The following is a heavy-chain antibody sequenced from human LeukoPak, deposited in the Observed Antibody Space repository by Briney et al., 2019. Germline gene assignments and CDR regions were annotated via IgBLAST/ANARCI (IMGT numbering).Heavy chain of an antibody. Sequence: GGSLRLSCAPSGFTFSSYAMHWVRQAPGKGLEWVAIISYDGSNEYYADSVKGRFTISRDNSKNTLYLQMNSLRPEDTAVYYCATEAADGTDYWGQGTLVTVSS. V-gene: IGHV3-30*03. D-gene: IGHD6-13*01. J-gene: IGHJ4*02. CDR2: ISYDGSNE. CDR1: GFTFSSYA. CDR3: ATEAADGTDY.